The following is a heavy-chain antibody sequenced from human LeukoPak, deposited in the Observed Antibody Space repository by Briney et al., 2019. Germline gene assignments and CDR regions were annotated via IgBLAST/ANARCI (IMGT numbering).Heavy chain of an antibody. CDR2: INPNSGGT. V-gene: IGHV1-2*02. CDR1: GYTFTDYY. J-gene: IGHJ4*02. CDR3: ARVSSNWDTYFHY. Sequence: ASVKVSCKASGYTFTDYYIHWVRQAPGQGLEWMGWINPNSGGTNYAQKFQDRVTMTRDTSINTAYMELSGLRSDDTAVFYCARVSSNWDTYFHYWGQGSVVTVSS. D-gene: IGHD7-27*01.